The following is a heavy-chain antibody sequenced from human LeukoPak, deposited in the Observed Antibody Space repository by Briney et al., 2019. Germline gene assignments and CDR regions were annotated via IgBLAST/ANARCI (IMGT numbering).Heavy chain of an antibody. CDR1: GGSISSYY. CDR3: ARDHYALDAFDI. V-gene: IGHV4-59*01. J-gene: IGHJ3*02. CDR2: IYYSGST. Sequence: SETLSLTCTVSGGSISSYYWSWIRQPPGKGLEWIGYIYYSGSTNYNPSLKSRVTISVDTSKNQFSLKLSSVAAADTAVYYCARDHYALDAFDIWGQGTMVTVSS. D-gene: IGHD2-2*01.